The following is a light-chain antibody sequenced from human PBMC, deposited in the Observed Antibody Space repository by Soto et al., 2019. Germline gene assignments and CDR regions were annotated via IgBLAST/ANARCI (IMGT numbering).Light chain of an antibody. CDR3: QQYVDSPET. Sequence: EIVLTQSPGTLSLSPGERATLSYRASQTINNYVAWYQQKPGQAPRVLIYDSSIRATGVPDRFSGSGSGTDFTLTISRLEPEDFAVYYCQQYVDSPETFGGGTKVEIK. CDR1: QTINNY. CDR2: DSS. J-gene: IGKJ4*01. V-gene: IGKV3-20*01.